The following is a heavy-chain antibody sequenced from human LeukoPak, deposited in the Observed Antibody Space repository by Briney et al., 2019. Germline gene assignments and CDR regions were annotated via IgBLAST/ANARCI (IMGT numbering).Heavy chain of an antibody. CDR2: IGTAGDT. CDR3: ARVAKERVGGVYYFDY. D-gene: IGHD1-1*01. J-gene: IGHJ4*02. CDR1: GFTFSVSD. Sequence: PGGSLRLSCAVSGFTFSVSDMHWLRQATGKGLEWFSSIGTAGDTYYTGSVKGRFTISRENAKNSLYLQMSSLRAGDTAVYYCARVAKERVGGVYYFDYWGQGTLVTVSS. V-gene: IGHV3-13*01.